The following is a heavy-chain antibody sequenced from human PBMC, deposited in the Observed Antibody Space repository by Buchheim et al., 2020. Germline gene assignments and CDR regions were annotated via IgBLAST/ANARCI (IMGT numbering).Heavy chain of an antibody. CDR3: AREPPPYPYCSSTSCYTRSVFDY. Sequence: QVQLVQSGAEVKKPGSSVKVSCKASGGTFSSYAISWVRQAPGQGLEWMGRIIPILGIANYAQKFQGRVTITADKSTSTAYMELSSLRSEDTAVYYCAREPPPYPYCSSTSCYTRSVFDYWGQGTL. CDR1: GGTFSSYA. CDR2: IIPILGIA. J-gene: IGHJ4*02. D-gene: IGHD2-2*02. V-gene: IGHV1-69*04.